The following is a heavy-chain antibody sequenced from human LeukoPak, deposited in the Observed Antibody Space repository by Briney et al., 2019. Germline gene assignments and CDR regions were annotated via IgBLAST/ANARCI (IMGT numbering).Heavy chain of an antibody. CDR1: GGSFSGYY. Sequence: SETLSLTCAVYGGSFSGYYWSWIRQPPGKGLEWIGEINHSGSTNYNPSLKSRGTISVDTSKNQFSLKLSSVTAADTAAYYCARASKYSSSWYSAFDIWGQGTMVTVSS. D-gene: IGHD6-13*01. CDR2: INHSGST. J-gene: IGHJ3*02. CDR3: ARASKYSSSWYSAFDI. V-gene: IGHV4-34*01.